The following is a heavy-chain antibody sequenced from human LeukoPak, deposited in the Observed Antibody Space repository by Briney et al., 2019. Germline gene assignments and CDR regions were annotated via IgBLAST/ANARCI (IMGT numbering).Heavy chain of an antibody. CDR1: GYSISSGYY. V-gene: IGHV4-38-2*01. CDR2: IYHSGST. D-gene: IGHD3-22*01. CDR3: AKHTYYYDSSGLYYFDY. J-gene: IGHJ4*02. Sequence: SETLSLTCAVSGYSISSGYYWGWIRQPPGKGLEWIGSIYHSGSTYYNPSLKSRVTISVDTSKDQFSLKLSSVTAADTAVYYCAKHTYYYDSSGLYYFDYWGQGTLVTVSS.